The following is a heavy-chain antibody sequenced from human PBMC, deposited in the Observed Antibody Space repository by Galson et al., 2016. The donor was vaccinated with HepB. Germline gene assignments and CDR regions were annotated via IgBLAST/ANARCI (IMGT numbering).Heavy chain of an antibody. CDR1: GGSFSTYA. J-gene: IGHJ4*02. CDR3: ARVHAVQLDDH. CDR2: IIPISGTT. Sequence: SVKVSCKASGGSFSTYAISWVRQAPGQGLEWMGGIIPISGTTSYAQKFQGRITVTADESTNTAYMELSSLRSEDTAVYYCARVHAVQLDDHWGQGTLVTVSS. V-gene: IGHV1-69*13. D-gene: IGHD1-1*01.